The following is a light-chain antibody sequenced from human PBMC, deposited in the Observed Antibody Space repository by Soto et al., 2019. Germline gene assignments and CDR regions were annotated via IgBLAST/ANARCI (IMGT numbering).Light chain of an antibody. CDR2: DAS. Sequence: DIQMTQSPSTLSASVGDRVTITCRASQSISSWLAWYQQKPGKAPKLLIYDASSLESGVPSRFSGSGSGTEFTLTINGLQPDDFATYYCQQYNSFPRTFGQGTKVEI. CDR3: QQYNSFPRT. V-gene: IGKV1-5*01. J-gene: IGKJ1*01. CDR1: QSISSW.